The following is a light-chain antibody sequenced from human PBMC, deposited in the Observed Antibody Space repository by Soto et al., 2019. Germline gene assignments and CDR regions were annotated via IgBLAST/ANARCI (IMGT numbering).Light chain of an antibody. J-gene: IGLJ2*01. CDR1: RGSIASNY. V-gene: IGLV6-57*04. Sequence: NFMLTQPHSVSESPGKTVTSSCTRSRGSIASNYVQWYQQRPGSAPTTVIYEDNQRPSGVPDRFSGSIDSSSNSASLTISGLKTEDEADYFCQSSDSSNVVFGGGTQVTVL. CDR3: QSSDSSNVV. CDR2: EDN.